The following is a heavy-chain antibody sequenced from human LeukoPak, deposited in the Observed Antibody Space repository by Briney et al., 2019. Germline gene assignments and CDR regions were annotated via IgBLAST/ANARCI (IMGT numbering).Heavy chain of an antibody. CDR1: GFTFSSYA. J-gene: IGHJ4*02. D-gene: IGHD3-22*01. CDR2: ITSSGGST. V-gene: IGHV3-23*01. CDR3: AKDYYDSSGYVRLFDY. Sequence: GGSLRLSCAASGFTFSSYAMSWVRQAPGKGLEWVSAITSSGGSTYYADSVKGRFTISRDNSKNTLYLQMNSLRAEDTAVYYCAKDYYDSSGYVRLFDYWGQGTLVTVSS.